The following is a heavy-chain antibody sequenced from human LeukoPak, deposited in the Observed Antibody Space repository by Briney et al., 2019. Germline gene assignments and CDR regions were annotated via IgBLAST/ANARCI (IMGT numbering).Heavy chain of an antibody. CDR1: GGSFSGYY. CDR3: ARGQVPAAKGRLDP. J-gene: IGHJ5*02. D-gene: IGHD2-2*01. V-gene: IGHV4-34*01. Sequence: SETLSLTCAVYGGSFSGYYWSWIRQPPGKGLEWIGEINHSGSTNYNPSLKSRVTTSVDTSKNQFSLKLSSVTAADTAVYYCARGQVPAAKGRLDPWGQGTLVTVSS. CDR2: INHSGST.